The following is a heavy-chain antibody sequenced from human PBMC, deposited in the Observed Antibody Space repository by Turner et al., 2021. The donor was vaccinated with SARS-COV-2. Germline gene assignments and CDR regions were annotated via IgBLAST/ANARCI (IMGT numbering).Heavy chain of an antibody. D-gene: IGHD2-2*01. CDR1: GFTVSSNY. CDR3: ARGGEYQLLHYYGMDV. J-gene: IGHJ6*02. V-gene: IGHV3-53*02. Sequence: EVQLVETGGGLIQPGGSLRLSSAASGFTVSSNYMSWVRQAPGKGLEWVSVISSGGSTYYADSVKGRFTISRDNSKNTLYLQMNSLRAEDTAVYYCARGGEYQLLHYYGMDVWGQGTTVTVSS. CDR2: ISSGGST.